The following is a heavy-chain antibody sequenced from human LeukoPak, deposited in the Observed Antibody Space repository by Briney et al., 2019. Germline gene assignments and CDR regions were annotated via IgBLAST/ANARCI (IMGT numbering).Heavy chain of an antibody. D-gene: IGHD1-26*01. CDR2: IYYSGST. Sequence: TSETLSLTCTVSGGSISSYYWSWIRQPPGKGLEWIGYIYYSGSTNYNPSLKSRVTISVDTSKNQFSLKLSSVTAADTAVYYCARAGSGSYRHSGSFDYWGQGTLVTVSS. V-gene: IGHV4-59*12. CDR1: GGSISSYY. J-gene: IGHJ4*02. CDR3: ARAGSGSYRHSGSFDY.